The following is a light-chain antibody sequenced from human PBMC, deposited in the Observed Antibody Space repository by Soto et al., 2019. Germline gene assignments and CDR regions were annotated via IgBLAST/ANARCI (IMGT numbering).Light chain of an antibody. CDR1: QSVSYY. CDR2: DAS. J-gene: IGKJ5*01. CDR3: QQRHMWPIT. V-gene: IGKV3-11*01. Sequence: EIVLTQSPGTLSLSPGERATLSCRASQSVSYYLAWYQQKPGQAPRLLIYDASNRATGIPARFSGSGSGTDFTLTISSLEPEDSAVYYCQQRHMWPITFGQGTRLEIK.